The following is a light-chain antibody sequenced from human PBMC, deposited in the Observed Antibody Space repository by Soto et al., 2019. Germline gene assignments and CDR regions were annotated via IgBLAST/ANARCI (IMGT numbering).Light chain of an antibody. Sequence: ERVMTQSPATLSVSPGERATLSCRASQSVSINLAWYQQKPGQAPRLLIYGASTRATGIPARFSGSESGTEFTLTISSLQSEDFAVYYCQQYSYWPLTFGGGTKVDIK. V-gene: IGKV3-15*01. CDR2: GAS. CDR3: QQYSYWPLT. J-gene: IGKJ4*01. CDR1: QSVSIN.